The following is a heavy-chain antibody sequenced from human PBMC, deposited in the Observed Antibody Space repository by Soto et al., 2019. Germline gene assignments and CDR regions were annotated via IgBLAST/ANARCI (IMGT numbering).Heavy chain of an antibody. CDR1: GGSFSNYY. V-gene: IGHV4-34*01. D-gene: IGHD3-10*01. J-gene: IGHJ2*01. CDR3: ARDQVGL. Sequence: QLQQWGAGLLKPSETLSLTCAVFGGSFSNYYWSWIRQPPGKGLEWIGEINHTGSTNYNPSLKSRLTMSVDTSKNQFSLKLSSVTAADTAVYYCARDQVGLWGRGTLVTVSS. CDR2: INHTGST.